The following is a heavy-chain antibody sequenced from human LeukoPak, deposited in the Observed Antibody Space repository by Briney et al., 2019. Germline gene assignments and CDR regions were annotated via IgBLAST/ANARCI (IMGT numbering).Heavy chain of an antibody. J-gene: IGHJ4*01. V-gene: IGHV3-23*01. CDR3: AKESLGRGYYFDY. D-gene: IGHD3-16*01. CDR1: GSTFGSSA. Sequence: PGGSLRLSCAASGSTFGSSAMSWVRQAQGKGPEGVSTFSRSGPDTYYADSVKGRFTIFRDNCKNTLYLQMHRLTADDPAVYYRAKESLGRGYYFDYWGQGTLVTVS. CDR2: FSRSGPDT.